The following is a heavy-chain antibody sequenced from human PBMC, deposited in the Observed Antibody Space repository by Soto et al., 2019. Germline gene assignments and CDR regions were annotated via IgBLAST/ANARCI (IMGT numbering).Heavy chain of an antibody. Sequence: GASVKVSCKASGYTFTSYGISWVRQAPGQGLEWMGWISAYNGNTNYAQKLQGRVTVTTDTSTSTAYMELRSLRSDDTAVYYCARGEGEQMASDDAFDIWGQGTLVTVSS. D-gene: IGHD6-13*01. J-gene: IGHJ3*02. CDR2: ISAYNGNT. V-gene: IGHV1-18*01. CDR1: GYTFTSYG. CDR3: ARGEGEQMASDDAFDI.